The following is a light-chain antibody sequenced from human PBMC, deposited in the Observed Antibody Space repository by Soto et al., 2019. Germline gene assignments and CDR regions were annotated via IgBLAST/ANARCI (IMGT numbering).Light chain of an antibody. CDR1: QSVGSN. CDR2: DAS. Sequence: EIVMTQSPATLSTSPGERATLSCRASQSVGSNLAWYQQTPGQAPRLLIYDASSRAAGIPARFSGSGSGTDFTLTISRLEPEDFAVYYCQQYGSSPHFGQGTRLEI. V-gene: IGKV3-20*01. J-gene: IGKJ5*01. CDR3: QQYGSSPH.